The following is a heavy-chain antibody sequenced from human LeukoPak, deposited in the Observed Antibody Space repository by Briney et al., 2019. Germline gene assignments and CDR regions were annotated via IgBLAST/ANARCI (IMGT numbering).Heavy chain of an antibody. V-gene: IGHV3-21*01. D-gene: IGHD6-19*01. CDR2: ISSSSSYI. CDR1: GFTFSSYS. CDR3: ARDLEYSSGWYDFDY. Sequence: GGSLRLSCAASGFTFSSYSMNWVRQAPGKGLEWVSSISSSSSYIYYADSVKGRFTISRDNAKNSLYLQMNSLGAEDTAVYYCARDLEYSSGWYDFDYWGQGTLVTVSS. J-gene: IGHJ4*02.